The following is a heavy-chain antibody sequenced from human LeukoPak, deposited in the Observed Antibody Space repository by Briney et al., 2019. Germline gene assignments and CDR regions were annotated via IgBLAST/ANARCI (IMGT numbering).Heavy chain of an antibody. Sequence: SETLSLTCAVYGGSFSGYYWSWIRQPPGKGLEWIGEINHSGSTNYNPSLKSRVTISVDTSKNQFSLKLSSVTAADTAVYYCARGGGAAMVTWYFDYWGQGTLVTVSS. CDR3: ARGGGAAMVTWYFDY. D-gene: IGHD5-18*01. CDR1: GGSFSGYY. CDR2: INHSGST. J-gene: IGHJ4*02. V-gene: IGHV4-34*01.